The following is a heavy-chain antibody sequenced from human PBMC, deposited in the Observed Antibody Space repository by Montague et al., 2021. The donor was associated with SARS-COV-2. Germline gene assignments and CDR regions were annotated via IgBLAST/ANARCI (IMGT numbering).Heavy chain of an antibody. V-gene: IGHV3-30-3*01. J-gene: IGHJ6*02. CDR2: ISYDGSNK. Sequence: SLILSCAASGFIFSSYAMHWVRQAPGKGLEWVAVISYDGSNKYYADSVKGRFTISRDNSRNTLYLQMNSLRAEDTAVYYCARDRGMITFGGVIVIDGMDVWGQGTTVTVSS. CDR1: GFIFSSYA. CDR3: ARDRGMITFGGVIVIDGMDV. D-gene: IGHD3-16*02.